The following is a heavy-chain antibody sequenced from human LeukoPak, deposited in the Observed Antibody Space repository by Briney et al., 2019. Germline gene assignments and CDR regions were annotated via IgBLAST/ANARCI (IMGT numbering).Heavy chain of an antibody. J-gene: IGHJ4*02. CDR3: ARDGVYCSSTSCYLDY. D-gene: IGHD2-2*01. CDR2: IWYDGSNE. Sequence: GRSLRLSCAASGFTFSSYGMHWVRQAPGKGLEWVAVIWYDGSNEYYADSVEGRFTISRDNSKNTLYLQMNSLRAEDTAVYYCARDGVYCSSTSCYLDYWGQGTLVTVSS. CDR1: GFTFSSYG. V-gene: IGHV3-33*01.